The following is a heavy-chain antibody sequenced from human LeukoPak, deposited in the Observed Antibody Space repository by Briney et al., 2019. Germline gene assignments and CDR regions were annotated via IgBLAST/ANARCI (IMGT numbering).Heavy chain of an antibody. Sequence: KTSETLSLTCTVSGGSISSHYWSWIRQPPGKGLEWIGYIYYSGSTNYNPSLKSRVTISVDTSKSQFSLILSSVTAADTAVYYCARRAEMTALGLGNWFDPWGQGTLVTVSS. V-gene: IGHV4-59*11. D-gene: IGHD2-21*02. CDR1: GGSISSHY. CDR2: IYYSGST. J-gene: IGHJ5*02. CDR3: ARRAEMTALGLGNWFDP.